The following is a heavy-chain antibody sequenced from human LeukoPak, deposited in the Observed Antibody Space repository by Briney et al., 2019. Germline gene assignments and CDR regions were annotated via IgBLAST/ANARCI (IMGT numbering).Heavy chain of an antibody. J-gene: IGHJ4*02. V-gene: IGHV3-21*01. D-gene: IGHD2-8*01. Sequence: GGSLRLSCAASGFTFSSYSMNWVRQAPGKGLEWVSSISSTSIYKYYADSVKGRFTISRDNAKDPLFLQMNSLRAEDTAIYYCARDPRIYCTNGICRDDYFDNWGQGTLVTVSS. CDR2: ISSTSIYK. CDR3: ARDPRIYCTNGICRDDYFDN. CDR1: GFTFSSYS.